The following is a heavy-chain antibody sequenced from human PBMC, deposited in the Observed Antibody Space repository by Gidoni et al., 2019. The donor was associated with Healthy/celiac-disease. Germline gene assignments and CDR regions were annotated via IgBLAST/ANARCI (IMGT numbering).Heavy chain of an antibody. D-gene: IGHD3-10*01. CDR1: GGSISSGGYS. CDR2: SYHSGST. V-gene: IGHV4-30-2*01. J-gene: IGHJ4*02. CDR3: ARGRGYYGYYFDY. Sequence: QLQLQESGSGLVKPSQTLSLTCAVSGGSISSGGYSWSWIRQPPGKGLEWIGYSYHSGSTYYNPSLKSRVTISVDRSKNQFSLKLSSVTAADTAVYYCARGRGYYGYYFDYWGQGTLVTVSS.